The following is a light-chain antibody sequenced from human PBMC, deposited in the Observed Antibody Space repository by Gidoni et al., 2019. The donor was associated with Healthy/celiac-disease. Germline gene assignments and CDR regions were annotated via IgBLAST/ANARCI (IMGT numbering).Light chain of an antibody. CDR2: DAS. V-gene: IGKV3-11*01. Sequence: EIVFTQSPATLSLSPGERATLSCRASPSVSSYLAWYQQKPGQAPRLLIYDASNRATGIPARFSGSGSGTDFTLTISSREPEDFAVYYCQQRSNWPPRTFGQGTKLEIK. J-gene: IGKJ2*02. CDR1: PSVSSY. CDR3: QQRSNWPPRT.